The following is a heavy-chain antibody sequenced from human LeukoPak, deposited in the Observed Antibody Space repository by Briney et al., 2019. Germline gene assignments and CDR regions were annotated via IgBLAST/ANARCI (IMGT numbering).Heavy chain of an antibody. CDR2: ISSSGSTI. CDR3: ARGRYSFDY. Sequence: GGSLRLSCAASGFTFSDSYMSWIRQAPGKGLEYILYISSSGSTIYYADSVKGRFTLSRDNAKNSLSLEMNSLRAEDTAVYYRARGRYSFDYWGQGTLVTVSS. V-gene: IGHV3-11*01. J-gene: IGHJ4*02. CDR1: GFTFSDSY.